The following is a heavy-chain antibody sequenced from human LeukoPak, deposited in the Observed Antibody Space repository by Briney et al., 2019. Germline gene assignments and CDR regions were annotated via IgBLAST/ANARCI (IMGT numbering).Heavy chain of an antibody. Sequence: GGSLRLSCAASGFTFSGYGMHWVRQAPGKGLEWVAVIWNDGSNKYYADSVKGRFTISRDNSQNTLYLQMNSLRAEDTAVYYCARDLGPYDSALDYWGQGTLVTVSS. V-gene: IGHV3-33*01. J-gene: IGHJ4*02. CDR2: IWNDGSNK. D-gene: IGHD3-16*01. CDR1: GFTFSGYG. CDR3: ARDLGPYDSALDY.